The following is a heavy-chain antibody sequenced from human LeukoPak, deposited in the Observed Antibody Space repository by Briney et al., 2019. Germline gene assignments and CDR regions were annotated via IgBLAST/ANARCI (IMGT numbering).Heavy chain of an antibody. V-gene: IGHV4-4*02. D-gene: IGHD6-13*01. Sequence: SGTLSLTCAASGGSISSSNWWSWVRQPPGKGLEWIGEIYHSGSTNYNPPLKSRVTISVDKSKNQFSLKLSSVTAADTAVYYCARYLGIVAADPEGYYFDYWGQGTLVTVSS. CDR1: GGSISSSNW. CDR2: IYHSGST. CDR3: ARYLGIVAADPEGYYFDY. J-gene: IGHJ4*02.